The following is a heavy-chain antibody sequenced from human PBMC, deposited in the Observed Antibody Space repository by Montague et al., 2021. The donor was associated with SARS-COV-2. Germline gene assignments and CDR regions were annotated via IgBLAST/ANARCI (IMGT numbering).Heavy chain of an antibody. Sequence: SLRLSCAASGFTFSSYTMTWVRQAPGKGLEWVSAISGSGSSTYYXDSVKGRFTISRDNSKNTLYLQMNSLRAEDTAVYYCAKGSQKLQLPNWGQGTLVTVSS. V-gene: IGHV3-23*01. D-gene: IGHD4-11*01. CDR3: AKGSQKLQLPN. CDR2: ISGSGSST. CDR1: GFTFSSYT. J-gene: IGHJ4*02.